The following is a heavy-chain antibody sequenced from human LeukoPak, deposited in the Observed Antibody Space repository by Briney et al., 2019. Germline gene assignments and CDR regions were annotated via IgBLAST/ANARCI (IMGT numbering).Heavy chain of an antibody. CDR1: GFTFSSYG. J-gene: IGHJ4*02. V-gene: IGHV3-30*02. CDR3: AKTGRWSETVHYYFDY. CDR2: IRYDGSNK. Sequence: GGSLRLSCAASGFTFSSYGMHWVRQAPGKGLESVAFIRYDGSNKYYADSVKGRFTISRDDSKNTLYLQMDSLRAEDTAVYYCAKTGRWSETVHYYFDYWGQGTLVTVSS. D-gene: IGHD2-15*01.